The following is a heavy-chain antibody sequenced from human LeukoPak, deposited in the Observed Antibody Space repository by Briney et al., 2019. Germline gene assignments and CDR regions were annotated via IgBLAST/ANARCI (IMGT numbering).Heavy chain of an antibody. D-gene: IGHD6-6*01. J-gene: IGHJ4*02. V-gene: IGHV3-21*04. CDR3: AKASIAARSRFDY. Sequence: PGGSLRLSCAASGFTFSSYSMNWVRQAPGKGLEWVSSISSSSSYIYYADSVKGRFTISRDNAKNSLYLQMNSLRAEDTAVYYCAKASIAARSRFDYWGQGTLVTVSS. CDR2: ISSSSSYI. CDR1: GFTFSSYS.